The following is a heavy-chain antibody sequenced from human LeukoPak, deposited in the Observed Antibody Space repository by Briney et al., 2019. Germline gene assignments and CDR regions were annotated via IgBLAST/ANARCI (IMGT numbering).Heavy chain of an antibody. CDR2: ISKDGRTI. CDR1: GFSFSTQE. Sequence: GGSLRLSCAASGFSFSTQEMASVRQAPGKGLEWVSYISKDGRTIYYADSVKGRFTISRDNTRNSLFLQLSSLSADDTAFYYCARGSYTGFDLYFDSWGQGTLVTISS. D-gene: IGHD5-12*01. CDR3: ARGSYTGFDLYFDS. J-gene: IGHJ4*02. V-gene: IGHV3-48*03.